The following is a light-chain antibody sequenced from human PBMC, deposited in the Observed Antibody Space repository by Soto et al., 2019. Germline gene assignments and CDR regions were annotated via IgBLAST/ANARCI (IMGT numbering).Light chain of an antibody. CDR1: QSVSSNY. Sequence: EIVLTQSPGTLSLSPGERATLSCRASQSVSSNYLSWYQQRPGQAPRLLIYGASNRATDIPDRFSGSGSGTEFTRTITRVEPEDFALYYCQQYGTSPRTFGQGTNVE. J-gene: IGKJ1*01. V-gene: IGKV3-20*01. CDR2: GAS. CDR3: QQYGTSPRT.